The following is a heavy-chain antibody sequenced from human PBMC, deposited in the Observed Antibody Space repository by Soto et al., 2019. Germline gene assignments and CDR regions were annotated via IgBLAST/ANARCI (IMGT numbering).Heavy chain of an antibody. Sequence: EVQLVESGGDLVQPGRSLRLSCAASGFSFGDYAMHWVRQAPGKGVEWVTGISWKSASIGYADSVKGRFTISRDNAKNSLYLQMNSLSAEDTALYHCAKSSGGTANGLDVWGQGTTVTVSS. V-gene: IGHV3-9*01. CDR2: ISWKSASI. J-gene: IGHJ6*02. CDR3: AKSSGGTANGLDV. CDR1: GFSFGDYA. D-gene: IGHD2-15*01.